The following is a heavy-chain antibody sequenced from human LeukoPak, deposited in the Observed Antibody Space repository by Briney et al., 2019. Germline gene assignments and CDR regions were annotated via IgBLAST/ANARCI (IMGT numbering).Heavy chain of an antibody. CDR1: EFPSNPFN. J-gene: IGHJ4*02. Sequence: GGPLNLPGPASEFPSNPFNRNGVGRAPGKGLEWVQSIISGGDYIYYADSVKGRFTTSRDNAKNSLSLQLNSLRVEDTAVYYCARGHYDVLAASYKWTPDYWGQGTLVTVSS. V-gene: IGHV3-21*01. CDR2: IISGGDYI. D-gene: IGHD3-9*01. CDR3: ARGHYDVLAASYKWTPDY.